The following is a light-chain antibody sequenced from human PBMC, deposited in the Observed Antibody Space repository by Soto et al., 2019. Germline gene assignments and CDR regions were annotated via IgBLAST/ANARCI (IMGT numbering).Light chain of an antibody. V-gene: IGKV3-20*01. J-gene: IGKJ3*01. CDR1: QSVSSSY. CDR3: HQYGRSPPIT. Sequence: EIVLTQSPGTLSLSPGERATLSCRASQSVSSSYLAWYQQKPGQAPRLLIYGASSRATGIPDRFSGSGSGTDFTLTIRRLEPEDFAVYYCHQYGRSPPITFGPGTKVDIK. CDR2: GAS.